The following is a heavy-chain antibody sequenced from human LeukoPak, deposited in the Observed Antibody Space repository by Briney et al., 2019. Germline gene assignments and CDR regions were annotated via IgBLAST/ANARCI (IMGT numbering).Heavy chain of an antibody. V-gene: IGHV1-2*02. CDR2: INPNSGGT. J-gene: IGHJ5*02. CDR3: ARLLRIGNWFDP. CDR1: GYTFTCYY. D-gene: IGHD2-15*01. Sequence: ASVKVSCKASGYTFTCYYMHWVRQAPGQGREWMGWINPNSGGTNYAQKFQGRVTITRDTSISTAYMGLSRLRSDDTAVYYCARLLRIGNWFDPWGQGTLVTVSS.